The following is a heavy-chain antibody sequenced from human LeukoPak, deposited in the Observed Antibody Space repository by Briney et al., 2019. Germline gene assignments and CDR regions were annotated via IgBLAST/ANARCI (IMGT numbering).Heavy chain of an antibody. CDR2: IYYSGSA. Sequence: ASETLSLTCTVSGGSISSSSYCWGWIRQPPGKGLEWIGSIYYSGSAYYNPSLKSRVSISVDTSKNQFSLKLRSVTAADTAVYYCASPMAWAHNRRDSDYWGLGTLVTVSS. CDR1: GGSISSSSYC. V-gene: IGHV4-39*07. CDR3: ASPMAWAHNRRDSDY. J-gene: IGHJ4*02. D-gene: IGHD5-24*01.